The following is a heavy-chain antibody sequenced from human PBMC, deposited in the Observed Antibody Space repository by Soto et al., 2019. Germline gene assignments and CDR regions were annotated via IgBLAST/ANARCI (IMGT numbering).Heavy chain of an antibody. V-gene: IGHV5-10-1*01. Sequence: GESLKISCKGFGYSFSSYWISWVRQMPGKGLEWMGRIDPSDAYTNYSPSFQGHVTISTDKSISTAYLQWSSLRASDTAMYYCARRYCSSTSCPPNYYAMDVWGQGTTVTVS. D-gene: IGHD2-2*01. CDR3: ARRYCSSTSCPPNYYAMDV. J-gene: IGHJ6*02. CDR1: GYSFSSYW. CDR2: IDPSDAYT.